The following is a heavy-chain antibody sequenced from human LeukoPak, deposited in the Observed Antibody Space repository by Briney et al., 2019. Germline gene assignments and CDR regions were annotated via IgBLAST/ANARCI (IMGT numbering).Heavy chain of an antibody. D-gene: IGHD2-15*01. CDR2: INHSGST. V-gene: IGHV4-34*01. Sequence: SETLSLTCAVYGGSFTIYSWTWIRQPPGKGLEWIGEINHSGSTNYNPSLKSRVTISVDTSKNQFSLKLSSVTAADTAVYYCARDIVVVDNNWFDPWGQGILVTVSS. CDR1: GGSFTIYS. J-gene: IGHJ5*02. CDR3: ARDIVVVDNNWFDP.